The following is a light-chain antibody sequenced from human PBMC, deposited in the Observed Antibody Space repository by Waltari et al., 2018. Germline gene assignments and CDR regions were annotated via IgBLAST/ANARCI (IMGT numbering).Light chain of an antibody. CDR3: GTWDSSLSGAV. V-gene: IGLV1-51*02. CDR2: EDS. CDR1: SSNIGNNY. J-gene: IGLJ7*01. Sequence: QSVLTQPPSVSAAPGQRVTISCSGGSSNIGNNYVSWYRQFPGTARKLRIYEDSERPSGIAGRFSGSKSGTSATLDITGLQAGDEADYYCGTWDSSLSGAVFGGGTHLTVL.